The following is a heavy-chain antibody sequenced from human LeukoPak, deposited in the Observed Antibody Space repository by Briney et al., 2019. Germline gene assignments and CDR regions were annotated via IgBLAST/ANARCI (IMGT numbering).Heavy chain of an antibody. Sequence: PGGSLRLSCAASGFTFSDYYMSWIRQAPGKGLEWVSYISSSGSTIYYADSVKGRFTISRGNAKNSLYLQMNSLRAEDTAVYYCARDPRLERTVGAFDIWGQGTMVTVSS. V-gene: IGHV3-11*04. CDR2: ISSSGSTI. J-gene: IGHJ3*02. D-gene: IGHD1-1*01. CDR1: GFTFSDYY. CDR3: ARDPRLERTVGAFDI.